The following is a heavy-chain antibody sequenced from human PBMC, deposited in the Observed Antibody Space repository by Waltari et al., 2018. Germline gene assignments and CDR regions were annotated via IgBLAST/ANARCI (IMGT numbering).Heavy chain of an antibody. D-gene: IGHD3-22*01. Sequence: QVQLQESGPGLVKPSQTLSLTCTVSGGSISSGSYYWSWIRQTAGKGLEWIGRISTSASTTYIPSLKSRVTRPVDTSKNQLSLKLSSVTAADTAVYYCARVLTHYDSSGSVDYWGQGPLVTASS. J-gene: IGHJ4*02. CDR2: ISTSAST. V-gene: IGHV4-61*02. CDR1: GGSISSGSYY. CDR3: ARVLTHYDSSGSVDY.